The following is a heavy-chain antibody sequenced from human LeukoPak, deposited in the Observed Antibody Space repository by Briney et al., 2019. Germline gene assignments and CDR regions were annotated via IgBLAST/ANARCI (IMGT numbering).Heavy chain of an antibody. J-gene: IGHJ4*02. V-gene: IGHV3-53*01. CDR2: IYTDSDA. Sequence: PGGSLRLSCAASGFAVSSNYMSWVRQAPGKGLEWVSSIYTDSDANYADSVKGRFTISRDNSKKMLYLEMNSLRAEDTAVYYCAGLSMVRRFSLDYWGQGTLVAVSS. CDR1: GFAVSSNY. CDR3: AGLSMVRRFSLDY. D-gene: IGHD3-10*01.